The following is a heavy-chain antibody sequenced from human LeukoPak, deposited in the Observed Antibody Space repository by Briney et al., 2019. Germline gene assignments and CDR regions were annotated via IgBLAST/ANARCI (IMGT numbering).Heavy chain of an antibody. V-gene: IGHV1-18*01. CDR2: VSAYNGNT. D-gene: IGHD6-13*01. J-gene: IGHJ4*02. Sequence: ASVKVSCKASGYTFTSYGISWVRQAPGQGLEWMGWVSAYNGNTNYAQKLQGRVTMTTDTSTSTAYMELRSLRSDDTAVYYCARVGRGSSWTVIDYWGQGTLVTVSS. CDR1: GYTFTSYG. CDR3: ARVGRGSSWTVIDY.